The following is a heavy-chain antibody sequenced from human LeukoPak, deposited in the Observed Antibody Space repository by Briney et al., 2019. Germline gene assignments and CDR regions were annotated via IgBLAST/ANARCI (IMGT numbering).Heavy chain of an antibody. CDR3: ARSVSGSYGAFDI. J-gene: IGHJ3*02. D-gene: IGHD1-26*01. Sequence: SETLSLTCTVSGYSISSGYYWGWIRQPPGKGLEWIGSIYHSGSTNYNPSLKSRVTILVDNSKNQFSLKVSSVTAADTAVYFCARSVSGSYGAFDIWGQGTLVTVSS. CDR2: IYHSGST. CDR1: GYSISSGYY. V-gene: IGHV4-38-2*02.